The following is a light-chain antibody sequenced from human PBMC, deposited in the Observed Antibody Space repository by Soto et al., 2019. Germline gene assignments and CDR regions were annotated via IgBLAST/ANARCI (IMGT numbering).Light chain of an antibody. Sequence: EIVMTQSPATLSVSPGERATLSCRASQSVSGNLAWYQQKPGQAPRLLIYGASTRATGIPARFSGSGSGTEFTLTISSLQSQDLEVYYCQQYNKWAPYTFGQGTKLEIK. CDR2: GAS. CDR1: QSVSGN. J-gene: IGKJ2*01. V-gene: IGKV3-15*01. CDR3: QQYNKWAPYT.